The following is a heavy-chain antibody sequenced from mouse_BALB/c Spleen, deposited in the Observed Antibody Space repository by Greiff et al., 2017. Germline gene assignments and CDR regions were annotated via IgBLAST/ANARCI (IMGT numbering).Heavy chain of an antibody. Sequence: ESGPGLVKPSQSLSLTCTVTGYSITSDYAWNWIRQFPGNKLEWMGYISYSGSTSYNPSLKSRISITRDTSKNQFFLQLNSVTTEDTATYYCARSDGNGADWGQGTLVTVSA. CDR1: GYSITSDYA. J-gene: IGHJ3*01. CDR3: ARSDGNGAD. V-gene: IGHV3-2*02. CDR2: ISYSGST. D-gene: IGHD2-1*01.